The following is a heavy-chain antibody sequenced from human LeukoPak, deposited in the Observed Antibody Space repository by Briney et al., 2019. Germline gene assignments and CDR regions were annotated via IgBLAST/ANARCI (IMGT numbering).Heavy chain of an antibody. J-gene: IGHJ3*02. CDR3: AKTLGYCSSTSCQGAFDI. V-gene: IGHV3-23*01. Sequence: QPGGSLRLSCAASGFTFSSYAMSWVRQAPGKGLEWVSTMSGSGGTTYYADSVEGRFTISRDNSKNTLYLQMNSLRAEDTAVYYCAKTLGYCSSTSCQGAFDIWGQGTMVTVSS. D-gene: IGHD2-2*01. CDR1: GFTFSSYA. CDR2: MSGSGGTT.